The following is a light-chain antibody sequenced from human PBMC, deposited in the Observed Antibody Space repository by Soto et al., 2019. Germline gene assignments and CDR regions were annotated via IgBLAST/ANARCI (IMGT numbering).Light chain of an antibody. CDR1: QTVLYNSNNKNY. V-gene: IGKV4-1*01. Sequence: DFVMTQSPDSLAVSLGERATINCKSSQTVLYNSNNKNYLAWYQQRPGQPPKLLIYWASIRESGVPDRFSGSGSGTDFTLTISSLQAEDVAVYDCQQYYNTPWTFGQGTKVEIK. J-gene: IGKJ1*01. CDR3: QQYYNTPWT. CDR2: WAS.